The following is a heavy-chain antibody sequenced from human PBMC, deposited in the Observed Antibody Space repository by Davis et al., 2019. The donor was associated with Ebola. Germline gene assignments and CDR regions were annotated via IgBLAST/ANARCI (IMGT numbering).Heavy chain of an antibody. CDR3: ARGIRGYGNRVYYYYGMDV. D-gene: IGHD5-18*01. CDR2: IYYSGST. Sequence: GSLRLSCTVSGGSISSSSYYWGWIRQPPGKGLEWIGSIYYSGSTYYNPSLKSRVTISVDTSKNQFSLKLSSVTAAETAVYYCARGIRGYGNRVYYYYGMDVWGQGTTVTVSS. CDR1: GGSISSSSYY. V-gene: IGHV4-39*01. J-gene: IGHJ6*02.